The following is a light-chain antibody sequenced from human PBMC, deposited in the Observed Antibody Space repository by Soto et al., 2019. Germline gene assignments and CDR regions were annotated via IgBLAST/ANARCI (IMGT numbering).Light chain of an antibody. CDR2: GAS. V-gene: IGKV3-15*01. CDR1: QSVSSN. J-gene: IGKJ1*01. CDR3: QQYNTWPPWT. Sequence: IVMTQSLATLSLSPGERATLSCRASQSVSSNLAWYQQKPGQAPRLLIYGASTRATGIPARFSGSGSGTEFTLTISSLQSEDFAVYYCQQYNTWPPWTFGQGTKVDIK.